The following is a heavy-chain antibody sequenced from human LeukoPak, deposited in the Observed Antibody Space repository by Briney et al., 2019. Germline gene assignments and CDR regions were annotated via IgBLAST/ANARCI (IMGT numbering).Heavy chain of an antibody. J-gene: IGHJ4*02. CDR3: AREGGYCSGGSCSGDYYFDY. Sequence: ASVKVSCKASGYTFTSYGIIWVRQAPGQGLEWMGWISAYNGDTKYAQKLQGRLTMTTDTSTSTAYMELRSLRSDDTAVYYCAREGGYCSGGSCSGDYYFDYWGQGTLVTVSS. CDR1: GYTFTSYG. V-gene: IGHV1-18*01. D-gene: IGHD2-15*01. CDR2: ISAYNGDT.